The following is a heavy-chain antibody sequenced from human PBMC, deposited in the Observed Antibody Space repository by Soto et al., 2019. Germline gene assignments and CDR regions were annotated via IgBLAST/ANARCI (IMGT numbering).Heavy chain of an antibody. CDR3: AKGEWELPTYFDY. CDR2: INDGGTTT. J-gene: IGHJ4*02. D-gene: IGHD1-26*01. Sequence: EVQLLESGGGLVQPGGSLRLACAASGFTFSNYAMTWFPQAPGKGLEGITTINDGGTTTFYEDSVKGRFTISRDNSENTLYLQMSSLRAEDTAIYYCAKGEWELPTYFDYWGQGTLVTVSS. CDR1: GFTFSNYA. V-gene: IGHV3-23*01.